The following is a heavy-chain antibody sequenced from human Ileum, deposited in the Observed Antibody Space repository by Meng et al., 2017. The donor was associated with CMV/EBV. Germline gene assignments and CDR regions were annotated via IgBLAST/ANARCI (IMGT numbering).Heavy chain of an antibody. Sequence: VRLVQAGAGVKKPGASGKVSWKAAGYAVTGYYMHWVRQAPGQGLEWMGWINPNSGGTNYAQKFQGRVTMTRDTSISTAYMELSRLRSDDTAVYYCARGLWFGELGFDYWGQGTLVTVSS. CDR3: ARGLWFGELGFDY. D-gene: IGHD3-10*01. V-gene: IGHV1-2*02. CDR1: GYAVTGYY. J-gene: IGHJ4*02. CDR2: INPNSGGT.